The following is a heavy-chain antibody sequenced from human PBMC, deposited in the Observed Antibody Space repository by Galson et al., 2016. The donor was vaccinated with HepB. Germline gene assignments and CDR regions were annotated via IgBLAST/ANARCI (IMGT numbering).Heavy chain of an antibody. CDR1: GGSISSYY. J-gene: IGHJ5*02. D-gene: IGHD4-17*01. CDR2: IYYIGIT. Sequence: SETLSLTCTVSGGSISSYYWTWIRQPPGKGLEWIGCIYYIGITKYNPSLKSRVTISEDTPTNQFSLKLSSVPAADTAVYYCAKGLLYGDTWFDPWGQGTLVAVSS. V-gene: IGHV4-59*01. CDR3: AKGLLYGDTWFDP.